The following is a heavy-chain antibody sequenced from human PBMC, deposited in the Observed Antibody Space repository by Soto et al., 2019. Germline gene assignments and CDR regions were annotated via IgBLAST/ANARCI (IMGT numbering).Heavy chain of an antibody. J-gene: IGHJ4*02. D-gene: IGHD3-9*01. Sequence: ASVNVSCKSSGYTFTSYCISWVRQAPGQGLEWMGWISAYNGNTNYAQKLQGRVTMTTDTSTSTAYMELRSLRSDDTAVYYCARDRRDYDILTGYPAYYFAYWGQGTLVTVPQ. CDR2: ISAYNGNT. CDR1: GYTFTSYC. CDR3: ARDRRDYDILTGYPAYYFAY. V-gene: IGHV1-18*04.